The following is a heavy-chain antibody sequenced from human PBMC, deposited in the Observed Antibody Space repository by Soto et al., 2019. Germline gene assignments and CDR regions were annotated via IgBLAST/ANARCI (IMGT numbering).Heavy chain of an antibody. CDR3: AATATSTAPYYSYGMDV. CDR1: GFTFTSSA. J-gene: IGHJ6*02. V-gene: IGHV1-58*01. Sequence: ASVKVSCKASGFTFTSSAGQWVRQARGQRLEWIGWIVVGSGNTNYAQKFQERVTITRDMSTSTAYMELSSLRSEDTAVYYCAATATSTAPYYSYGMDVWGQGTTVTVSS. D-gene: IGHD2-15*01. CDR2: IVVGSGNT.